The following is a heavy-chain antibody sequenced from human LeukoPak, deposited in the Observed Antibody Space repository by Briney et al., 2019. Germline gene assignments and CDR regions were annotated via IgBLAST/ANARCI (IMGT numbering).Heavy chain of an antibody. J-gene: IGHJ4*02. CDR1: GFTFGDTW. Sequence: GGSLRLSCAASGFTFGDTWMNWVRQVPGQGLEWVANIKQDGREKFYVASVKGRFTISRDNGKSSLYLQMNSLRAEDTALYYCATSYDMGWLIGYWGQGTLVTVSS. CDR2: IKQDGREK. CDR3: ATSYDMGWLIGY. D-gene: IGHD3/OR15-3a*01. V-gene: IGHV3-7*03.